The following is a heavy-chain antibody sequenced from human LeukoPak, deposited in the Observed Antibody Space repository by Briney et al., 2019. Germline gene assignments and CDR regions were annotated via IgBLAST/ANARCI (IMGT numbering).Heavy chain of an antibody. CDR3: ARAPYYYDSSTYYFDY. CDR2: INHSGST. V-gene: IGHV4-34*01. D-gene: IGHD3-22*01. Sequence: ASETLSLTCAVYGGSFSGYYWSWIRQPPGKGLEWIGEINHSGSTNYNPSLKSRVTISVDTSKNQFSLKLSSVTAADTAVYYCARAPYYYDSSTYYFDYWGQGTLVTVSS. CDR1: GGSFSGYY. J-gene: IGHJ4*02.